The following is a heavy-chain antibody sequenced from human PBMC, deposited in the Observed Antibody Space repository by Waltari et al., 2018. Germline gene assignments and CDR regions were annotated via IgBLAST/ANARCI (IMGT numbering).Heavy chain of an antibody. J-gene: IGHJ4*02. CDR1: GFSLSTSGVG. CDR3: AHRRGGKVAYYFDY. Sequence: QITLKESGPTLVKPTQTLTLTCTFSGFSLSTSGVGVGWIRQPPGKALEWLALIYWNDDKRYSPSLKSRLTITKDTSKNQVVLTMTNMDPVDTATYYCAHRRGGKVAYYFDYWGQGTLVTVSS. V-gene: IGHV2-5*01. D-gene: IGHD3-10*01. CDR2: IYWNDDK.